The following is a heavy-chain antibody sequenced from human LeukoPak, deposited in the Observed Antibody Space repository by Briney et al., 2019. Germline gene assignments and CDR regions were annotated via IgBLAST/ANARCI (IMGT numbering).Heavy chain of an antibody. V-gene: IGHV1-18*01. CDR2: ISAYNGNT. CDR1: GYTFTSYG. Sequence: ASVKVSCKASGYTFTSYGISWVRQAPGQGLEWMGWISAYNGNTNYAQKLQGRVTMTTDTSTSTAYIELRSLRSDDTAVYYCAXXXXXIVVVVAATPDAFDIWGQGTMVTVSS. D-gene: IGHD2-15*01. J-gene: IGHJ3*02. CDR3: AXXXXXIVVVVAATPDAFDI.